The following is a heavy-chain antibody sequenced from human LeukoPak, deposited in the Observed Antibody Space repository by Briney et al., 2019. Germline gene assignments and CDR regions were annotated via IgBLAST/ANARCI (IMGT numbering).Heavy chain of an antibody. CDR3: AKDGPTYYDFWSGYYPDY. J-gene: IGHJ4*02. D-gene: IGHD3-3*01. V-gene: IGHV3-30*18. CDR1: GFTFSSYG. Sequence: GGSLRLSCAASGFTFSSYGMHWVRQAPGKGLEWVAVISYGGSNKYYADSVKGRFTISRDNSKNTLYLQMNSLRAEDTAVYYCAKDGPTYYDFWSGYYPDYWGQGTLVTVSS. CDR2: ISYGGSNK.